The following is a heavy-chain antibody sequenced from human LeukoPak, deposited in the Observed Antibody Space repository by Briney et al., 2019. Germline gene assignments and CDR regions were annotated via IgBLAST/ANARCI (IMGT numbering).Heavy chain of an antibody. V-gene: IGHV4-59*01. D-gene: IGHD6-25*01. J-gene: IGHJ3*02. CDR3: ARAQRLRPNDAFDI. Sequence: SETLSLTCTVSGGSISSYYWSWTRQPPGKGLEWIGYIYYSGSTNYNPSLKSRVTISVDTSKNQFSLKLSSVTAADTAVYYCARAQRLRPNDAFDIWGQGTMVTVSS. CDR1: GGSISSYY. CDR2: IYYSGST.